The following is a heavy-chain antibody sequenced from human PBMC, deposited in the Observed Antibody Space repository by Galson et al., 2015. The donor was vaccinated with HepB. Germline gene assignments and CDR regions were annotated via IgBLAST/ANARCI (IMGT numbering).Heavy chain of an antibody. Sequence: SLRLSCAASGLTFSSDWMHWVRQIPGKGLMWVARVSPDGATTAHADSVKGRFTISRDNAKNTLYLQMNSLRVEDSAVYYCARTPSCPRCAYDMWGQGTVVTVSS. D-gene: IGHD2-8*01. CDR3: ARTPSCPRCAYDM. J-gene: IGHJ3*02. V-gene: IGHV3-74*01. CDR1: GLTFSSDW. CDR2: VSPDGATT.